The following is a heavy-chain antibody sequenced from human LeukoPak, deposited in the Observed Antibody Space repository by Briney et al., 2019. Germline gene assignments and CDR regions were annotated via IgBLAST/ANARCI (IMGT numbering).Heavy chain of an antibody. D-gene: IGHD5-24*01. Sequence: GASVKVSCKASGGTFSSYAISWVRQAPGQGLEWMGRIIPILGIANYAQKFQGRVTITADKSTSTAYMELSSLRSEDTAVYYCARGPLTGRDGYNLVDYWGQGTLVTVSS. CDR1: GGTFSSYA. V-gene: IGHV1-69*04. CDR2: IIPILGIA. CDR3: ARGPLTGRDGYNLVDY. J-gene: IGHJ4*02.